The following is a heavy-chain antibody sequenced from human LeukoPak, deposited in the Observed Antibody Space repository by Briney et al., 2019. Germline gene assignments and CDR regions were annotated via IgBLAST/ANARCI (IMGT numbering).Heavy chain of an antibody. J-gene: IGHJ3*02. D-gene: IGHD6-19*01. CDR2: ISSSSSYI. V-gene: IGHV3-21*01. CDR3: ARIAVAYDAFDI. CDR1: GFTFSSYS. Sequence: GGSLRLSCAASGFTFSSYSMNWVRQAPGKGLEWVSSISSSSSYIYYADSVKGRFTISRDNAKNSLYLQMNSLRAVDTAVYYCARIAVAYDAFDIWGQGTMVTVSS.